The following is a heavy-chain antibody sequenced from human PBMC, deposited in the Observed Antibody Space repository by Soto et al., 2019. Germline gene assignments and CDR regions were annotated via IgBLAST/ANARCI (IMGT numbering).Heavy chain of an antibody. J-gene: IGHJ3*02. V-gene: IGHV1-18*01. D-gene: IGHD3-22*01. CDR1: GYTFTSYG. CDR2: ISAYNGNT. Sequence: VASVNVSCKASGYTFTSYGISWVRQAPGQGLEWMGWISAYNGNTNYAQKLQGRVTLTTDTSTSTAYMELRSLRSDDTAVYYCARPTYYYDSSGYGAFDIWGQGTMVTVSS. CDR3: ARPTYYYDSSGYGAFDI.